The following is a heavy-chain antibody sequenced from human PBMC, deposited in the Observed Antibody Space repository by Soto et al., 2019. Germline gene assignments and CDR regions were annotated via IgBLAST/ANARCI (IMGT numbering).Heavy chain of an antibody. V-gene: IGHV1-69*06. CDR2: IMPIFRAP. Sequence: GASLKVCCKASGGAFSDYAFSWVRQAPGQGLEWLGGIMPIFRAPDYAQKFQGRVTMTEDTSTDTAYMELSSLRSEDTAVYYCATDPLAGADPMEYFQHWGQGTLVTVSS. CDR3: ATDPLAGADPMEYFQH. J-gene: IGHJ1*01. D-gene: IGHD6-19*01. CDR1: GGAFSDYA.